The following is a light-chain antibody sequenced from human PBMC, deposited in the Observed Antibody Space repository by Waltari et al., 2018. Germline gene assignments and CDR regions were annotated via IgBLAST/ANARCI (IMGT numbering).Light chain of an antibody. CDR2: LAS. V-gene: IGKV3-20*01. J-gene: IGKJ1*01. CDR3: QQHGTLPAT. CDR1: QRVGSSS. Sequence: EIVLTQSPGTASLSPGERVTLSCRASQRVGSSSLAWYQQKPGQAPRLVIYLASRRATGIPDRFSGSGSGTDFSLTISRLEPEDFAVYHCQQHGTLPATFGQGTKVEIK.